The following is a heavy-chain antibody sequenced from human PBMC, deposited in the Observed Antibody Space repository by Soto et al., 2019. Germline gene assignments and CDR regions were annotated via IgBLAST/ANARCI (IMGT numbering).Heavy chain of an antibody. D-gene: IGHD6-6*01. CDR2: ISHSGST. Sequence: PSETLSLTCAVYGGSFSGYYWSWIRQPPGKGLEWIGEISHSGSTNYNPSLKSRVTISVDTSKNQFSLKLSSVTAADTAVYYCARGRIAARQNYYYGMDVWGQGTTVTVSS. J-gene: IGHJ6*02. CDR1: GGSFSGYY. V-gene: IGHV4-34*01. CDR3: ARGRIAARQNYYYGMDV.